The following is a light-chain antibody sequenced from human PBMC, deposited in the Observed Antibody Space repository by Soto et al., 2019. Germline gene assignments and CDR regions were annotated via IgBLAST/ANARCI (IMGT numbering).Light chain of an antibody. V-gene: IGKV1-5*01. J-gene: IGKJ1*01. CDR3: QQYNSYSRT. CDR1: QSISSW. CDR2: DAS. Sequence: DIQMTQSPSTLSASVGDKVTITCRASQSISSWLAWYQQKPGKAPKLLIFDASSLESVVPPRFSGSGSGTEFTLTISSLQPDDFAIYYCQQYNSYSRTFGQGTKV.